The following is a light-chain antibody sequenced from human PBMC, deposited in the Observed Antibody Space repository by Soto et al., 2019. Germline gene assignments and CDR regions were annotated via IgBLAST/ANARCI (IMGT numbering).Light chain of an antibody. Sequence: EIVMTQAPGTLSFYPGERATISCRASQGIGSRYLAWYHQKSGQAPRLRIYGASSRATGIPDRFSGSGSGTDCTPTISRQEPEYLGVYYCQQFGSSIRHTFDQGTKLDIK. CDR1: QGIGSRY. CDR2: GAS. CDR3: QQFGSSIRHT. J-gene: IGKJ2*01. V-gene: IGKV3-20*01.